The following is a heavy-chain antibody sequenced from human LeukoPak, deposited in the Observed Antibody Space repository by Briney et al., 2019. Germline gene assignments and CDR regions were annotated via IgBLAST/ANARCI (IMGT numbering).Heavy chain of an antibody. CDR1: GSTFYSYA. J-gene: IGHJ4*02. V-gene: IGHV3-23*01. D-gene: IGHD5-18*01. CDR3: AKGDGYSYGYVDY. CDR2: TSACGGSS. Sequence: PGGSLRLSCAASGSTFYSYAMSWVRQPPGKGLEWVSGTSACGGSSYYADSVKGRFSISRDNPKNTLYLQMNTLRAEDRAVYYCAKGDGYSYGYVDYWGQGTLVTVSS.